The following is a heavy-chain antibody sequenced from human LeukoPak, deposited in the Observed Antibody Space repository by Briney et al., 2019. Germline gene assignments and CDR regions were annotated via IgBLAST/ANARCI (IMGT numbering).Heavy chain of an antibody. CDR1: GFTFSSYG. Sequence: GGSLRLSCAASGFTFSSYGMHWVRQAPGKGLEWVAFIRYDGTNKYYADSVKGRFTISRDNSKNTLYLQMNSLRAEDTAVYYCARGPSGYHNTGGQGTLVTVSS. CDR3: ARGPSGYHNT. V-gene: IGHV3-30*02. D-gene: IGHD5-12*01. J-gene: IGHJ4*02. CDR2: IRYDGTNK.